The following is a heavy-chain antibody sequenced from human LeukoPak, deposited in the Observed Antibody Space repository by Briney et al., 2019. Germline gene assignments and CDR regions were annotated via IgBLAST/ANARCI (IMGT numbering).Heavy chain of an antibody. Sequence: SETLSLTCTVSGGSISSSSYYWGWIRQPPGKGLEWIGSIYYSGITYYNPSLKSRVTISVDTSKNQFSLKVSSVTAADTAVYYCASRDRITIFGGVDYWGQGALVTVSS. D-gene: IGHD3-3*01. CDR3: ASRDRITIFGGVDY. V-gene: IGHV4-39*01. CDR1: GGSISSSSYY. CDR2: IYYSGIT. J-gene: IGHJ4*02.